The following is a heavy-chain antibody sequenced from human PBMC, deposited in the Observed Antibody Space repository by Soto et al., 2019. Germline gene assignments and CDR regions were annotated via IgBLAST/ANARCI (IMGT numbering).Heavy chain of an antibody. D-gene: IGHD2-21*02. J-gene: IGHJ6*02. CDR1: GGTFSSYA. CDR2: IIPIFGTA. V-gene: IGHV1-69*13. Sequence: SVKVSCRASGGTFSSYAISWVRQAPGQGLEWMGGIIPIFGTANYAQKFQGRVTITADESTSTAYMELSSLRSEDTAVYYCASSAYCGGDCSAGINYYYYYGMDVWGQGTTVTVSS. CDR3: ASSAYCGGDCSAGINYYYYYGMDV.